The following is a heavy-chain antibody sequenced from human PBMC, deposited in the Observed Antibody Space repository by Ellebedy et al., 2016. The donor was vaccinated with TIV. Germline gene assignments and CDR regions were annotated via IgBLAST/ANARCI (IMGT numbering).Heavy chain of an antibody. CDR3: AREVLGGQGDMDV. D-gene: IGHD3-10*01. CDR2: IWSDGSEE. V-gene: IGHV3-33*01. J-gene: IGHJ6*02. CDR1: GFIFSHYH. Sequence: GESLKISCAPSGFIFSHYHMHWVRQAPGKGLEWVALIWSDGSEEYYAASVKGLFNLSRDNSKNTLYLQMNSLTAKDTAFYYCAREVLGGQGDMDVWGQGTTVTVSS.